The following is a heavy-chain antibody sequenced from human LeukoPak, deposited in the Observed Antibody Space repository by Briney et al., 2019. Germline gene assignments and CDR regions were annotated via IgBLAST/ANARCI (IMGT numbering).Heavy chain of an antibody. CDR2: ISYDGSNK. V-gene: IGHV3-30*04. CDR3: ARARFLEWSAFDY. Sequence: GGPLRLSCAASGFTFSSYAMHWVRQAPGKGLEWVAVISYDGSNKYYADSVKGRFTISRDNSKNTLYLQMNSLRAEDTAVYYCARARFLEWSAFDYWGQGTLVTVSS. CDR1: GFTFSSYA. D-gene: IGHD3-3*01. J-gene: IGHJ4*02.